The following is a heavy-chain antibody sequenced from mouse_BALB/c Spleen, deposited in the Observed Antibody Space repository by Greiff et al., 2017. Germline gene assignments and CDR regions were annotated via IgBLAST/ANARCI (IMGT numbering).Heavy chain of an antibody. Sequence: EVLLVESGGGLVHPGGSMKLSCVASGFTFSNYCMNWVRQSPEKGLEWVAEIRLKSNNYSTHYAESVKGRFTISIDDSKSSVYLQMNNLRAEDTDIYYCTSGASHHRGAMDYWGQGTSVTVSS. J-gene: IGHJ4*01. V-gene: IGHV6-6*02. CDR3: TSGASHHRGAMDY. CDR1: GFTFSNYC. D-gene: IGHD2-14*01. CDR2: IRLKSNNYST.